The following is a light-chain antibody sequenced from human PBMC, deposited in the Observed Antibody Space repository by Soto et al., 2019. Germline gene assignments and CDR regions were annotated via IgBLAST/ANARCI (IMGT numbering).Light chain of an antibody. V-gene: IGLV2-14*01. CDR3: SSYTSSITLA. CDR2: EVN. J-gene: IGLJ3*02. Sequence: QSALTQPASVSGSPGQSITISCSGTSSDVGGYNFVSWYQQHPGKAPKLMIYEVNYRPSGVSNRFSGSKSGNTASLTISGLQAEDEADYYCSSYTSSITLAFGGGTKLTVL. CDR1: SSDVGGYNF.